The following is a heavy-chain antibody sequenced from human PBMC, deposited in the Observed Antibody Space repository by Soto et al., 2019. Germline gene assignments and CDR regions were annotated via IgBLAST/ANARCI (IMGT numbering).Heavy chain of an antibody. CDR1: GGSISSYY. D-gene: IGHD3-10*01. CDR3: ARLWFNNWFDP. CDR2: IYYSGST. J-gene: IGHJ5*02. V-gene: IGHV4-59*08. Sequence: PSETLSLTCTFSGGSISSYYWSWIRQPPGKGLEWIGYIYYSGSTNYNPSLKSRVTISVDTSKNQFSLKLSSVTAADTAVYYCARLWFNNWFDPWGQGTLVTVSS.